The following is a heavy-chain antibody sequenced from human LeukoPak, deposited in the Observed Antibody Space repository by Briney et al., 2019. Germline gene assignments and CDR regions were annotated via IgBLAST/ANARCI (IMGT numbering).Heavy chain of an antibody. CDR1: GGSISSLY. Sequence: SETLSLTCSVSGGSISSLYWSWIRQPPGKGLEWIGYIYYTGSTNYNPSLKSRVTMFVDVPKNQFSLRLSSVTAADTAAYYCARHRAYSSSSPFDYWGQGTLVTVSS. CDR3: ARHRAYSSSSPFDY. V-gene: IGHV4-59*08. CDR2: IYYTGST. J-gene: IGHJ4*02. D-gene: IGHD6-6*01.